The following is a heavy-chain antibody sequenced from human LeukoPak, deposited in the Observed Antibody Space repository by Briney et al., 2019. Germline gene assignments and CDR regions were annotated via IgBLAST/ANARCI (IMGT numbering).Heavy chain of an antibody. D-gene: IGHD3-10*01. CDR3: AKVPHSGILFDY. CDR2: IKSDGSER. CDR1: GFTLGSYW. Sequence: PGGSLRLSCVASGFTLGSYWTNWVRQAPGKGLEWVASIKSDGSERHYADSVKGRFTISRDNSKNTLYLQMNSLRAEDTAVYYCAKVPHSGILFDYWGQGTLVTVSS. J-gene: IGHJ4*02. V-gene: IGHV3-7*01.